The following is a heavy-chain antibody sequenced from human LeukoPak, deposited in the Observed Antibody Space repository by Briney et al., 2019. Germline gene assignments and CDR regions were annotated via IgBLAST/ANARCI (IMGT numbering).Heavy chain of an antibody. D-gene: IGHD1-14*01. CDR3: ARGRWNQRAAFVI. CDR1: GGSFSGYY. V-gene: IGHV4-34*01. CDR2: INHSGST. J-gene: IGHJ3*02. Sequence: PSETLSLTCAVYGGSFSGYYWSWIRQPPGKGLEWIGEINHSGSTNYNPSLKSRVTISVDTSKNQFSLKLSSVTAADTAVYYCARGRWNQRAAFVIWGQGTMVTVSS.